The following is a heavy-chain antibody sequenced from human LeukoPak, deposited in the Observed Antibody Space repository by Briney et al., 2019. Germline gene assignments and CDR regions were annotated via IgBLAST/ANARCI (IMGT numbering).Heavy chain of an antibody. Sequence: GGSLRLSCAASGVTFSSYWMSWVRQAPGKGLEWVANIKQDGSEKYYVDSVKGRFTISRDNAKNSLYLQMNSLRAEDTAVYYCARVEEYYFDYWGQGTLVTVSS. CDR2: IKQDGSEK. V-gene: IGHV3-7*01. CDR1: GVTFSSYW. CDR3: ARVEEYYFDY. J-gene: IGHJ4*02.